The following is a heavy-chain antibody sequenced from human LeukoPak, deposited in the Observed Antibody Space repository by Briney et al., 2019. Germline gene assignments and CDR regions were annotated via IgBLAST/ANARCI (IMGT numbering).Heavy chain of an antibody. J-gene: IGHJ6*02. CDR3: AKWGAPPRYYDFWSGYYVYYYYGMDV. V-gene: IGHV3-23*01. Sequence: QAGGSLRLSCAASGFTFSSYAMSWVRQAPGKGLEWVSAISGSGGSTYYADSVKGRFTISRDNSKNTLYLQMNSLRAEDTAVYYCAKWGAPPRYYDFWSGYYVYYYYGMDVWGQGTTVTVSS. CDR1: GFTFSSYA. D-gene: IGHD3-3*01. CDR2: ISGSGGST.